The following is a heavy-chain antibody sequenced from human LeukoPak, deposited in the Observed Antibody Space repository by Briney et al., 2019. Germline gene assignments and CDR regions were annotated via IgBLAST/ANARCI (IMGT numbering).Heavy chain of an antibody. J-gene: IGHJ6*02. Sequence: PSETLSLTCTVSDGSISSGDYFWSWIRQHPGKGLEWIGYIYYSGSTYYNPSLKSRVTISVDTSKNQFSLRLSSVTAADTAIHRCTRDHALGRDGYSSRYFYYGMDVWGQGTTVTVSS. CDR2: IYYSGST. D-gene: IGHD5-24*01. CDR3: TRDHALGRDGYSSRYFYYGMDV. CDR1: DGSISSGDYF. V-gene: IGHV4-31*03.